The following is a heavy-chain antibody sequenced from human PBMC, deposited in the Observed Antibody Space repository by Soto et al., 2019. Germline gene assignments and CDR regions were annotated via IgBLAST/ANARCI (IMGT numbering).Heavy chain of an antibody. D-gene: IGHD2-15*01. CDR1: GGSISSSSYY. CDR2: IYYSGST. J-gene: IGHJ4*02. Sequence: QLQLQESGPGLVKPSETLSLTCTVSGGSISSSSYYWGWIRQPPGKGLEWIGSIYYSGSTYYNPSLKSRVTISVDTSKNQFSLKLSSVTAADTAVYYCARSDCSGGICPFDYWGQGTLVTVSS. V-gene: IGHV4-39*01. CDR3: ARSDCSGGICPFDY.